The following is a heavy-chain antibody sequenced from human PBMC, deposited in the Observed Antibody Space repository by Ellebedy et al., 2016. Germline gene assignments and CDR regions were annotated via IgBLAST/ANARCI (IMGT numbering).Heavy chain of an antibody. Sequence: GESLKISCAAPGFTVSNKYMGWVRQAPEKGLEWVSIIYTGGSTYYADSVKGRFTISRDNSRNTLYLQMNSLRVEDTALYYCVKGASSGSWVTMEYWGQGALVTVSS. D-gene: IGHD6-13*01. CDR3: VKGASSGSWVTMEY. CDR1: GFTVSNKY. J-gene: IGHJ4*02. V-gene: IGHV3-53*01. CDR2: IYTGGST.